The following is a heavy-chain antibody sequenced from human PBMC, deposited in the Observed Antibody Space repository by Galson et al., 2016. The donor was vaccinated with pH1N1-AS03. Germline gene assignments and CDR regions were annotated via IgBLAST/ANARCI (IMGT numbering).Heavy chain of an antibody. Sequence: SLRLSCAASGFIFSNHGMHWVRQAPGKGLEWVAVISSLGKIDYYADSVRGRFTVSRDNSNNTLYLQMDSLRAEDRAVYYCAKEGSGSVSKFAFDIWGQGTIVTVSS. V-gene: IGHV3-30*18. CDR3: AKEGSGSVSKFAFDI. CDR1: GFIFSNHG. CDR2: ISSLGKID. D-gene: IGHD3-10*01. J-gene: IGHJ3*02.